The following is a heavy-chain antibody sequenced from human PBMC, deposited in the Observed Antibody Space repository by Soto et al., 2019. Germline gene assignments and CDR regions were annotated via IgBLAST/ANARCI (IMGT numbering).Heavy chain of an antibody. V-gene: IGHV3-23*01. CDR3: AKDRIVVVPPAIRAFDS. CDR1: GFNFKSYG. CDR2: ISASAGST. J-gene: IGHJ4*02. D-gene: IGHD2-2*02. Sequence: GGSPRLSCAASGFNFKSYGMSWVRQAPGKGLEWVSAISASAGSTYYADSVKGRFTISRDNSKNTLSLQMHSLSADDTAVYYCAKDRIVVVPPAIRAFDSWGQGTLVTVSS.